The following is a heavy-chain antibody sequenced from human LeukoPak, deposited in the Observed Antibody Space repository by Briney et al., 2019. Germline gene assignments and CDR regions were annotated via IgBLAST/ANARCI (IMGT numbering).Heavy chain of an antibody. CDR1: GGSFSGYY. Sequence: SETLSLTCAVYGGSFSGYYWSWIRQPPGKGLEWIGEINHSGSTNYNPSLKSRVTISVDTSKNQFSLKLSSVTAADTAVYYCASRPGFYYDSSGYYYAAAFDIWGQGTMVTVSS. V-gene: IGHV4-34*01. D-gene: IGHD3-22*01. CDR2: INHSGST. CDR3: ASRPGFYYDSSGYYYAAAFDI. J-gene: IGHJ3*02.